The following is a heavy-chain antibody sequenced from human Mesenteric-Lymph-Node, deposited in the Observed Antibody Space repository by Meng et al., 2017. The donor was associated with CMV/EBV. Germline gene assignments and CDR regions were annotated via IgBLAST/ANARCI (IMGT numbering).Heavy chain of an antibody. CDR1: GYTFTSYD. CDR3: ARGGSQRFLEWLLPADYYYYYGMDV. V-gene: IGHV1-8*01. J-gene: IGHJ6*02. CDR2: MNPNSGNT. D-gene: IGHD3-3*01. Sequence: ASVQVSCKASGYTFTSYDINWVRQATGQGLEWMGWMNPNSGNTGYAQKFQGRVTMTRNTSISTAYMELSSLRSEDTAVYYCARGGSQRFLEWLLPADYYYYYGMDVWGQGTTVTVSS.